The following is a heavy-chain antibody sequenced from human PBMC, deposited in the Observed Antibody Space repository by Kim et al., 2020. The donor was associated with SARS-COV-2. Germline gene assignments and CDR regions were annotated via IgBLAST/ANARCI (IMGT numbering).Heavy chain of an antibody. J-gene: IGHJ5*02. CDR1: GGSVSSSSYY. Sequence: SETLSLTCTVSGGSVSSSSYYWGWIRQPPGKGLEWIGSIYYSGSTYYNPSLKSRVTISVDTPKNQFSLKLSSVTAADTAVYYCAGTYCSSTSCYWGPNWFDPWGQGTLVTVSS. CDR3: AGTYCSSTSCYWGPNWFDP. D-gene: IGHD2-2*01. V-gene: IGHV4-39*01. CDR2: IYYSGST.